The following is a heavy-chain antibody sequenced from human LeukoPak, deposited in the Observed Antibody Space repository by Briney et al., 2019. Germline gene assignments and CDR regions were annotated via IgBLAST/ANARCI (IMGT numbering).Heavy chain of an antibody. CDR3: ARADIVVVVAATCFDY. J-gene: IGHJ4*02. Sequence: PGGSLRLSCAASGFTFSSYWMSWVRQAPGKGLEWVASIKQDGSEKYYVDSVKGRFTISRDNAKNSLYLQMNSLRAEDTAVYYCARADIVVVVAATCFDYWGQGTLVTVSS. D-gene: IGHD2-15*01. CDR2: IKQDGSEK. V-gene: IGHV3-7*01. CDR1: GFTFSSYW.